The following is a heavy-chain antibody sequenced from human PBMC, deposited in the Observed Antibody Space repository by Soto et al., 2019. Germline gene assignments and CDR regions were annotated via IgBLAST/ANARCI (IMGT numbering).Heavy chain of an antibody. CDR1: GDTFNFYT. CDR2: IIPMLGMS. D-gene: IGHD3-10*01. J-gene: IGHJ4*02. Sequence: QVQLVQSGAEVKKPGSPVRVSCTASGDTFNFYTISWVRQVPGQGPEWMGRIIPMLGMSNYAKKFQGRVTMMADKSTSTVYMNLSGLTSEDTAVYYGATNYGSGSTHFDYWGQGTLVTVSS. CDR3: ATNYGSGSTHFDY. V-gene: IGHV1-69*02.